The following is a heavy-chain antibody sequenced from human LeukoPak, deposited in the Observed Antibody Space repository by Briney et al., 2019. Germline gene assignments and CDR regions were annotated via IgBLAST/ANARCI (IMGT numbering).Heavy chain of an antibody. Sequence: GGSLRLSCSASGFPFSSYAMHWVRQAPGKGLEYVSDFSSNGGTTYYADTAKGRFTISRDNSKNTLYLQMSRLRAEDTAVYFCVKVKGPYDILAGYLDYWGQGSLVTVSS. CDR1: GFPFSSYA. CDR3: VKVKGPYDILAGYLDY. D-gene: IGHD3-9*01. V-gene: IGHV3-64D*06. J-gene: IGHJ4*02. CDR2: FSSNGGTT.